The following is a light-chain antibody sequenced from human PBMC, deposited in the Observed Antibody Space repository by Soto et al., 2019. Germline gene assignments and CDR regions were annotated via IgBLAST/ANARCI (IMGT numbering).Light chain of an antibody. Sequence: EIVMTQSPATLSVSPGERATLSCRASQSVSSNLAWYQQKPGQAPRLLIYGASTRATVIPGRFSGSGSGTEFTLTISSLQSEDFAVYYCQQYNNWPETFGQGTKVEIK. V-gene: IGKV3-15*01. CDR3: QQYNNWPET. CDR2: GAS. J-gene: IGKJ1*01. CDR1: QSVSSN.